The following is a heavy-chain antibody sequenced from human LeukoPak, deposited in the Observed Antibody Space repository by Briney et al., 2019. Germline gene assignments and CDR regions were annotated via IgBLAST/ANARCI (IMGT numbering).Heavy chain of an antibody. V-gene: IGHV4-30-4*01. J-gene: IGHJ4*02. CDR3: ASALTHVHY. CDR1: GGSFSGYY. CDR2: IYYSGST. Sequence: SETLSLTCAVYGGSFSGYYWSWIRQPPGKGLEWIGYIYYSGSTYYNPSLKSRVTISVDTSKDQFSLKLSSVTAADTAVYYCASALTHVHYWGQGTLVTVSS. D-gene: IGHD3-9*01.